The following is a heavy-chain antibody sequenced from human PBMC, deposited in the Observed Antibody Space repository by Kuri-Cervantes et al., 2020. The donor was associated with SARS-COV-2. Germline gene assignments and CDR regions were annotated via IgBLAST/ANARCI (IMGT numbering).Heavy chain of an antibody. J-gene: IGHJ5*02. CDR1: GFTFSSYS. Sequence: GESLKISCAASGFTFSSYSMNWVRQAPGKGLEWVSSIPSRSIFIYYADALKGRFTISRENAKNSLYLQMNSLRAEDTAVYYCASSHQNTIFGGNWFDPWGQGTLVTVSS. D-gene: IGHD3-3*01. CDR3: ASSHQNTIFGGNWFDP. V-gene: IGHV3-21*01. CDR2: IPSRSIFI.